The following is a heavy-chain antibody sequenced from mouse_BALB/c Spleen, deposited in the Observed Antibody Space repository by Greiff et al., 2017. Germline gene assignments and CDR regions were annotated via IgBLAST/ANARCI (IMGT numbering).Heavy chain of an antibody. Sequence: QVQLQQSGAELVRPGVSVKISCKGSGYTFTDYAIHWVKQSHAKSLEWIGVISTYYGDASYNQKFKGKATMTVDKSTSTAYMELARLTSEDSAIYYCARADGNYPYALDYWGQGTSVTVSA. CDR2: ISTYYGDA. CDR3: ARADGNYPYALDY. V-gene: IGHV1S137*01. CDR1: GYTFTDYA. J-gene: IGHJ4*01. D-gene: IGHD2-1*01.